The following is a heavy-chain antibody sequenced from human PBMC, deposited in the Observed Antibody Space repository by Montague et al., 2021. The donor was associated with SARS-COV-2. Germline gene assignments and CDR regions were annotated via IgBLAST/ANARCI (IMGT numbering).Heavy chain of an antibody. V-gene: IGHV3-23*03. D-gene: IGHD3-9*01. CDR3: AKEGDLMAGYSLVNLDN. J-gene: IGHJ4*02. CDR1: GFTFSGSP. Sequence: SLRLSCAASGFTFSGSPMRWVRQAPGKGLEWVSVIHSGGRSSYYXXSLEGRFTVSRDNSKNTVYLQMNNLRAEDTAVYYCAKEGDLMAGYSLVNLDNWGQGTLVIVSS. CDR2: IHSGGRSS.